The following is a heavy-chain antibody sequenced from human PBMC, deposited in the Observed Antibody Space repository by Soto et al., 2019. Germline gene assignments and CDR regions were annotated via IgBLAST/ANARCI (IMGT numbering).Heavy chain of an antibody. V-gene: IGHV1-2*02. CDR1: GNTHTIYF. CDR2: INSVSGGT. D-gene: IGHD3-10*01. Sequence: ASVKVSCKASGNTHTIYFIHWLRQAPGQGPEWMGWINSVSGGTNYAPRFRGRVSMTRDTSSATAFLDLSGLRSDDTAVYYCARGGSYYDHWGQGSLVTVSS. J-gene: IGHJ5*02. CDR3: ARGGSYYDH.